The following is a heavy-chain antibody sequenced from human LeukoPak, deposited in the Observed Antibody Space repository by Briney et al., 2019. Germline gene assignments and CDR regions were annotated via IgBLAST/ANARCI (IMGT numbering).Heavy chain of an antibody. CDR2: INHSGST. J-gene: IGHJ6*03. D-gene: IGHD3-3*01. Sequence: SEALSLTCAVYGGSFSGYYWSWIRQPPGKGLEWIGEINHSGSTNYNPSLKSRVTKSVDTSKTQFPLKLSSVPAADTAVYYCARGPKLTIFGVVILYDYMDVWGKGTTVTVSS. CDR3: ARGPKLTIFGVVILYDYMDV. V-gene: IGHV4-34*01. CDR1: GGSFSGYY.